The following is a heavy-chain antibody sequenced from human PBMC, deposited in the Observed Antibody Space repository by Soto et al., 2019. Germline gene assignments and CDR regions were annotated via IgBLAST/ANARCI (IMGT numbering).Heavy chain of an antibody. CDR3: AIAPHRGPKAYYFDY. J-gene: IGHJ4*02. Sequence: QVQLVQSGAEVKKPGSSVKVSCKASGGTFSSYAISWVRQAPGQGLEWMGGIIPIVGTANYAQKFQGRVTITADESTSTAYMELSSLRSEDTDVYYCAIAPHRGPKAYYFDYWGQGTLVTVSS. CDR2: IIPIVGTA. V-gene: IGHV1-69*01. CDR1: GGTFSSYA.